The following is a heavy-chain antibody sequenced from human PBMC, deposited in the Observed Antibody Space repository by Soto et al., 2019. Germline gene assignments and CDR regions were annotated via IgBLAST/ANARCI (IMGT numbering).Heavy chain of an antibody. Sequence: QVQLQESGPGLVKPSGTLSLTCAVSGGSISSSNWWSWVRQPPGTGLEWIGEIYHSGSTNYNPSLNGRVTISVDKSKNQFSLKLSSGTAADTAVYYCASVRGGYYYAMDVWGQGTTVTVSS. CDR3: ASVRGGYYYAMDV. J-gene: IGHJ6*02. D-gene: IGHD3-10*02. CDR2: IYHSGST. V-gene: IGHV4-4*02. CDR1: GGSISSSNW.